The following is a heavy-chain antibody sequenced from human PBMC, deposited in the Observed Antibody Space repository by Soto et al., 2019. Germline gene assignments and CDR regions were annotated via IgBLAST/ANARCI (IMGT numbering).Heavy chain of an antibody. J-gene: IGHJ4*02. V-gene: IGHV3-21*01. CDR1: GFTFSSYS. CDR2: ISSSSSYI. Sequence: EVQLVESGGGLVKPGGSLRLSCAASGFTFSSYSMNWVRQAPGKGLEWVSSISSSSSYIYYADSVKGRFTISRDNAKNSLYLQMNSLRAEDTAVYYCARELLWFGDDDYWGQGTLVTVSS. CDR3: ARELLWFGDDDY. D-gene: IGHD3-10*01.